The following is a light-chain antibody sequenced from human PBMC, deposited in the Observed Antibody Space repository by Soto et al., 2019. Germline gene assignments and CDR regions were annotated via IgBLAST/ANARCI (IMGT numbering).Light chain of an antibody. V-gene: IGKV3-15*01. CDR2: GAS. Sequence: EIVMTQSPATLSVSPGERATLSCRASQSISSTLAWYQQKPGQAPRLLIYGASTRATGIPARFGGSGSGTEFTLTISSLQSEDFATYYCQQYESYSPWTFGQGTKVEIK. J-gene: IGKJ1*01. CDR1: QSISST. CDR3: QQYESYSPWT.